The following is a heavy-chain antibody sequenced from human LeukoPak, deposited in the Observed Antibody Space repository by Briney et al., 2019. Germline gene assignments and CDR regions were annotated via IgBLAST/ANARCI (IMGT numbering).Heavy chain of an antibody. V-gene: IGHV3-74*01. J-gene: IGHJ5*02. Sequence: GGSLRLSCAASGFTFSSYAMSWVRQAPGKGLVWVSRINSDGSSTSYADSVKGRFTISRDNAKNTLYLQMNSLRAEDTAVYYCAREDSSGYEAFDPWGQGTLVTVSS. CDR1: GFTFSSYA. CDR3: AREDSSGYEAFDP. CDR2: INSDGSST. D-gene: IGHD3-22*01.